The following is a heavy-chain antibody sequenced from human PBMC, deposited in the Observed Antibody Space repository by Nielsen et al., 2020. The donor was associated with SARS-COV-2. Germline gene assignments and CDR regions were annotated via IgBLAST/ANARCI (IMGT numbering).Heavy chain of an antibody. V-gene: IGHV5-51*01. Sequence: GESLKISCQGSGYRFTDYWIAWVRQMPGKGLEYMGIIFPGDSDSIYSPSFQGQVTFSADTSINTAYLQWSSLKASDTAMYYCARLEGEPYYYFDYWGQGTLVTVSS. J-gene: IGHJ4*02. CDR2: IFPGDSDS. CDR3: ARLEGEPYYYFDY. D-gene: IGHD1-14*01. CDR1: GYRFTDYW.